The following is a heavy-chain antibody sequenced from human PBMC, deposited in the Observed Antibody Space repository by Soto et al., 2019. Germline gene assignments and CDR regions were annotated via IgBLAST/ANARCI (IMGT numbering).Heavy chain of an antibody. Sequence: SETLSLTCSVSGGSIKNTNYHWGWIRQPPGKGLEWIGTLYYRGATDYNPSLKTRVTISVDTSKNLLSLNLSSVTAADTAVYYCFGVMAANLDYRGQGTLVTVSS. V-gene: IGHV4-39*01. CDR2: LYYRGAT. CDR1: GGSIKNTNYH. D-gene: IGHD2-21*02. J-gene: IGHJ4*01. CDR3: FGVMAANLDY.